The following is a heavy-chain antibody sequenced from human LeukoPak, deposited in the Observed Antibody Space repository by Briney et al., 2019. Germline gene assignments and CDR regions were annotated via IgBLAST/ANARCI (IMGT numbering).Heavy chain of an antibody. CDR3: ARAVSSGASHFDY. CDR1: GGSISSGGYY. J-gene: IGHJ4*02. CDR2: IYYSGST. Sequence: PSETLSLTCTVSGGSISSGGYYWSWIRQHPGKGLEWIGYIYYSGSTYHNPSLKSRVTISVDTSKNQFSLKLSSVTAADTAVYYCARAVSSGASHFDYWGQGTLVNVSS. V-gene: IGHV4-31*03. D-gene: IGHD6-19*01.